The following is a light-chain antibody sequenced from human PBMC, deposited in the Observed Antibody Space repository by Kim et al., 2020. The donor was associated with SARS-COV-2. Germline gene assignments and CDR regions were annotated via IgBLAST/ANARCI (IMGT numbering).Light chain of an antibody. CDR1: QGISNY. V-gene: IGKV1-27*01. J-gene: IGKJ1*01. Sequence: ASVGERVTITCRARQGISNYLAWYQQKPGKVPKLLIYAASTLQSGVPSRFSGSGSGTDFTLTISSLQPEDVATYYCQKYNSALWTFGQGTKVDIK. CDR3: QKYNSALWT. CDR2: AAS.